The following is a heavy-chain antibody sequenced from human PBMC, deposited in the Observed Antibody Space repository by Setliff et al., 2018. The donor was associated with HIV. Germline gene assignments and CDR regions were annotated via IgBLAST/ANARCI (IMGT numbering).Heavy chain of an antibody. D-gene: IGHD3-22*01. CDR3: AKDDGSGSIDH. CDR1: GFTFDDYN. J-gene: IGHJ4*02. V-gene: IGHV3-43*01. CDR2: IRNDGGAI. Sequence: PGGSLRLSCSASGFTFDDYNMHWVRQAPGKGLEWVSIIRNDGGAISYADSLKGRFTSSRDNSKNSLYLQMYSLRTEDTALYYCAKDDGSGSIDHWGLGTLVTVSS.